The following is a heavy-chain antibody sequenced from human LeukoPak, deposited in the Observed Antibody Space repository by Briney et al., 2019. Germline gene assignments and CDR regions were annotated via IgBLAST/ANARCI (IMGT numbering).Heavy chain of an antibody. CDR3: ARELYGDYVYWFDP. D-gene: IGHD4-17*01. CDR1: GGSISSYY. J-gene: IGHJ5*02. CDR2: IYYSGST. Sequence: SETLSLTCTVSGGSISSYYWSWIRQPPGKGLEWIGYIYYSGSTNYNPSLKGRVTISVDTSKNQFSLKLSSVTAADTAVYYCARELYGDYVYWFDPWGQGTLVTVSS. V-gene: IGHV4-59*01.